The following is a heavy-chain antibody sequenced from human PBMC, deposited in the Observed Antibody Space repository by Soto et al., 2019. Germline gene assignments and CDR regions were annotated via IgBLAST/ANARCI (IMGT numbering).Heavy chain of an antibody. D-gene: IGHD1-26*01. Sequence: GGSLRLSCAASGFTFSSYAMHWVRQAPGKGLEWVAVISYDGSNKYYADSVKGRFTISRDNSKNTLYLQMNSLRAEDTAVYYCARDQHQSAVGASLDGHYYYGMDVWGQGTTVTVSS. V-gene: IGHV3-30-3*01. J-gene: IGHJ6*02. CDR3: ARDQHQSAVGASLDGHYYYGMDV. CDR1: GFTFSSYA. CDR2: ISYDGSNK.